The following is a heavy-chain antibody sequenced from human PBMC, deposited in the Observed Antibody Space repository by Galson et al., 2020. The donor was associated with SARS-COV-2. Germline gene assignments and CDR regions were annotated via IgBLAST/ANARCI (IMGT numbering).Heavy chain of an antibody. CDR2: ISNHGSNN. D-gene: IGHD1-26*01. V-gene: IGHV3-30-3*01. CDR1: GFTFSNYI. J-gene: IGHJ4*02. Sequence: GSLRLSCAVSGFTFSNYIMHWVRQAPGKGLEWVALISNHGSNNYYADSVKGRFTLSRDNSENTLYLQMNSLRAEDTAVYYCARGMTSGSYYHFVYWGQGTLVTVSS. CDR3: ARGMTSGSYYHFVY.